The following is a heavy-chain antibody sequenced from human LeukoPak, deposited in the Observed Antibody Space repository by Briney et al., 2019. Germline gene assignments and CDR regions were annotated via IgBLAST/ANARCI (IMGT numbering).Heavy chain of an antibody. J-gene: IGHJ4*02. V-gene: IGHV4-39*01. Sequence: SETLSLTCTVSGGSISSSSYYWGWIRQPPGKGLEWIGSIYYSGSTYYNPSLKSRVTISVDTSKNQFSLKLSSVTAADTAVYYCARQHSQRITIFGVVITPQCDYWGQGTLVTVSS. CDR3: ARQHSQRITIFGVVITPQCDY. CDR2: IYYSGST. CDR1: GGSISSSSYY. D-gene: IGHD3-3*01.